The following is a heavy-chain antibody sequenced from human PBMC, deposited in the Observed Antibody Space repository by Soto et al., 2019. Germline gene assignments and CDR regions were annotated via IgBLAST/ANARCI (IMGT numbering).Heavy chain of an antibody. Sequence: VKVSCKASGYTFTSYGISWVRQAPGQGLEWMGWISAYNGNTNYAQKLQGRVTMTTDTSTSTAYMELRSLRSDDTAVYYCARRLIAAAGGYYYYGMDVWGQGTTVTVSS. CDR1: GYTFTSYG. D-gene: IGHD6-13*01. J-gene: IGHJ6*02. CDR2: ISAYNGNT. V-gene: IGHV1-18*01. CDR3: ARRLIAAAGGYYYYGMDV.